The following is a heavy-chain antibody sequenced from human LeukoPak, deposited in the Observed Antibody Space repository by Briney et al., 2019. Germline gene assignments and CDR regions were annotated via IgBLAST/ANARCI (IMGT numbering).Heavy chain of an antibody. CDR1: GGTFSSYT. Sequence: ASVKVSCKASGGTFSSYTISWVRQAPGQGLEWMGRIIPILGIANYAQKFQGRVTITADKSTSTAYMELSSLRSEDTAVYYCARDDISGYDYGDYARGYWRQGTLVTVSS. CDR3: ARDDISGYDYGDYARGY. D-gene: IGHD4-17*01. CDR2: IIPILGIA. J-gene: IGHJ4*02. V-gene: IGHV1-69*04.